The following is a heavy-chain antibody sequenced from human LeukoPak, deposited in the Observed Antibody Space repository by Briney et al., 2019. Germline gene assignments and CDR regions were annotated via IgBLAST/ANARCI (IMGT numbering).Heavy chain of an antibody. CDR2: ISGSGGTT. CDR3: AEDARRSSGWYFFDH. D-gene: IGHD6-19*01. Sequence: GGSLRLSCAASGFIFSNYAMSWVRQAPGTGLEWVSSISGSGGTTYYADSVKGRFTISRDNSKNTLYLQMNSLRAEDTAVYYCAEDARRSSGWYFFDHWGQGTLVTVSS. CDR1: GFIFSNYA. V-gene: IGHV3-23*01. J-gene: IGHJ4*02.